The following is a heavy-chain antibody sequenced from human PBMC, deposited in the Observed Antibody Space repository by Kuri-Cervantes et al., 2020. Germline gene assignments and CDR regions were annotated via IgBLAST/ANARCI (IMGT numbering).Heavy chain of an antibody. J-gene: IGHJ4*02. V-gene: IGHV3-23*01. CDR3: TNPGGFGPPSDY. Sequence: GGSLRLSCAASGFTFSNFGMSWVRQAPGKGLEWVASIRASGDGTFYADSVKGRFTISRDNSKNTMYLHMNSLRAEDTAVYYCTNPGGFGPPSDYWGQRTLVTVSS. CDR2: IRASGDGT. CDR1: GFTFSNFG. D-gene: IGHD3-16*01.